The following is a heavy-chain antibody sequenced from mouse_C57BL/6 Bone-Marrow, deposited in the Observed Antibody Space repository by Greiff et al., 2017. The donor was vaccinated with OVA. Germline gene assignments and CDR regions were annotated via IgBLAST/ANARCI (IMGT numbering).Heavy chain of an antibody. J-gene: IGHJ3*01. CDR3: ASTYSNSFAY. D-gene: IGHD2-5*01. V-gene: IGHV5-4*03. CDR1: GFTFSSYA. CDR2: ISDGGSYT. Sequence: EVKVVESGGGLVKPGGSLKLSCAASGFTFSSYAMSWVRQTPEKRLEWVATISDGGSYTYYPGNVKGRFTIYRDNAKNNLYLQMSHLKSEDTAMYYCASTYSNSFAYWGQGTLVTVSA.